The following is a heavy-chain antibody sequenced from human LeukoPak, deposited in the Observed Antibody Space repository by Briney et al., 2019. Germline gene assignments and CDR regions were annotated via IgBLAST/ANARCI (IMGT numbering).Heavy chain of an antibody. CDR3: ATMAVAGISGAFDY. CDR2: FYPEDGET. D-gene: IGHD6-19*01. J-gene: IGHJ4*02. V-gene: IGHV1-24*01. CDR1: VYTLTELS. Sequence: ASVKVSCKVSVYTLTELSMHWVRQAPGKGGEGVGGFYPEDGETIYAQKFQGRVTMTEDTSTDTAYMELSSLRSEDTAVYYCATMAVAGISGAFDYWGQGTLVTVSS.